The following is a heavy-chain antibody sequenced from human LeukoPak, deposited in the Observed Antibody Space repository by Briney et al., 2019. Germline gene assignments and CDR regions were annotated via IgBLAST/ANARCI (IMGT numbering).Heavy chain of an antibody. D-gene: IGHD3-22*01. J-gene: IGHJ3*02. V-gene: IGHV3-74*01. CDR3: ARVHKYYYDTGAFDI. CDR2: INSDGSST. CDR1: GFTFSSYS. Sequence: GGCLRLSCAASGFTFSSYSMNWVRQAPGKGLEWVSRINSDGSSTSYADSVKGRFTISRDNAKNTLYLQMNSLRAEDTAVYYCARVHKYYYDTGAFDIWGQGTMVTVSS.